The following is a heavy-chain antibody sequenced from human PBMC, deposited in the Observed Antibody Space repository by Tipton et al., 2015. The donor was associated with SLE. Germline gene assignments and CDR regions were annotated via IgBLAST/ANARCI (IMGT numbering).Heavy chain of an antibody. CDR1: GGSISSGGYS. J-gene: IGHJ3*02. D-gene: IGHD3-22*01. Sequence: TLSLTCAVSGGSISSGGYSWSWIRQPPGKGLEWIGYIYHSGSTYYNPSLKSRVTISVDRSKNQFSLKLSSVTAADTAVYYCARVYYYDSSGYQGAFDIWGQGTMVTVSS. CDR2: IYHSGST. CDR3: ARVYYYDSSGYQGAFDI. V-gene: IGHV4-30-2*01.